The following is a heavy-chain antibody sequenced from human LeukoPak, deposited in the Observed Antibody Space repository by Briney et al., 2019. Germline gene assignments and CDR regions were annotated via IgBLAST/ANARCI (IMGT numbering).Heavy chain of an antibody. J-gene: IGHJ6*03. CDR2: IYYSGNT. V-gene: IGHV4-39*01. CDR3: ARVYGSGSYYNGYYYYYMDV. Sequence: PSETLSLTCTLSGGSISSNSYYWGWIRQPPGKGLEWIGSIYYSGNTYYNPSLKSRVTISVDTSKNQFSLKMSSVTAADTAVYYCARVYGSGSYYNGYYYYYMDVWGKGTTVTISS. CDR1: GGSISSNSYY. D-gene: IGHD3-10*01.